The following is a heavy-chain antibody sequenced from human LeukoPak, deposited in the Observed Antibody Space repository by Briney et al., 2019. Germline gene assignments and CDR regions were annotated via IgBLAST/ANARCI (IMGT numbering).Heavy chain of an antibody. CDR1: GYTFTSYG. CDR3: ARARTVGAMYNWFDP. D-gene: IGHD1-26*01. J-gene: IGHJ5*02. CDR2: ISAYNGNT. V-gene: IGHV1-18*01. Sequence: ASVKVSCKASGYTFTSYGISWVRQAPGQGLEWMGWISAYNGNTNYAQKLQGRVTMTTDTSTSTAYMELSSLRSEDTAVYYCARARTVGAMYNWFDPWGQGTLVTVSS.